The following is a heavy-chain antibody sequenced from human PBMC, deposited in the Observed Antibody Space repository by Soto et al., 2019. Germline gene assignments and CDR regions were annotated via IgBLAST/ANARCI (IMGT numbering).Heavy chain of an antibody. Sequence: QPQLQESGPGLVKPSETLSLSCIVSGGSMSYTSYHWGWTRQSPGKGLEWIGSISHSGSTHYNPSLESRVAVSVDMSTNQVYLKLTSVTAADTAVYYCARQAGCSPAGNCYYGMDFWGRGTTVTVSS. CDR1: GGSMSYTSYH. D-gene: IGHD6-13*01. CDR2: ISHSGST. V-gene: IGHV4-39*01. J-gene: IGHJ6*02. CDR3: ARQAGCSPAGNCYYGMDF.